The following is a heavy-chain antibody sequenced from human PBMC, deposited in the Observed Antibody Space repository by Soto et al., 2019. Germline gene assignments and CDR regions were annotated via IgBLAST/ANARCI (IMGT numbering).Heavy chain of an antibody. D-gene: IGHD6-13*01. CDR3: ARGKGIAAAESGYYYMDV. Sequence: QVQLQESGPGLVKPSETLSLTCTVSGGSISSYYWSWIRQPPGKGLEWIGYIYYSGSTNYNPSLKSRVTISVDTSKNQFSLKLSSVTAADTAVYYCARGKGIAAAESGYYYMDVWGKGTTVTVSS. CDR2: IYYSGST. V-gene: IGHV4-59*01. J-gene: IGHJ6*03. CDR1: GGSISSYY.